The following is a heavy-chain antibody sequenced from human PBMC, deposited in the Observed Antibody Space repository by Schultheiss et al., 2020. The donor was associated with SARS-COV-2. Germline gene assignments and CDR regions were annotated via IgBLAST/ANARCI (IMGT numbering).Heavy chain of an antibody. V-gene: IGHV4-34*01. J-gene: IGHJ4*02. CDR3: ARAYSSSWSLFDY. CDR2: INHSGST. D-gene: IGHD6-13*01. Sequence: SQTLSLTCAVYGGSFSGYYWSWIRQPPGKGLEWIGEINHSGSTNYNPSLKSRVTISVDTSKNQFSLKLSSVTAADTAVYYCARAYSSSWSLFDYWGQGTLVTVSS. CDR1: GGSFSGYY.